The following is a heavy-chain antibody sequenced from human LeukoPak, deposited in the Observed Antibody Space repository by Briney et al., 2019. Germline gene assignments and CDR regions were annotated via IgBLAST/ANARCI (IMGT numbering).Heavy chain of an antibody. V-gene: IGHV3-48*01. CDR2: ISSSSSTI. CDR1: GFTFSSYS. D-gene: IGHD1-26*01. J-gene: IGHJ4*02. CDR3: VGEVGSRQMNS. Sequence: GGSLRLSCAASGFTFSSYSMNWVRQAPGKGLEWVSYISSSSSTIYYADSVKGRFTISRDNSKDMLFLQMNSLRVDDTAIYYCVGEVGSRQMNSWGQGTLVTVSS.